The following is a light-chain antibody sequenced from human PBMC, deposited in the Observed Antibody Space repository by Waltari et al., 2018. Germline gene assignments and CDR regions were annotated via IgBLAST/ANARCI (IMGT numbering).Light chain of an antibody. CDR2: SNN. CDR3: AAWDDSLNGYV. CDR1: SANIGSNT. Sequence: QSVLTLPPSASGTSGQRVTISCFGSSANIGSNTVNWYQQLPGTAPKLLIYSNNQRPSGVPDRFSGSKSGTSASLAISGLQSEDEADYYCAAWDDSLNGYVFGTGTKVTVL. J-gene: IGLJ1*01. V-gene: IGLV1-44*01.